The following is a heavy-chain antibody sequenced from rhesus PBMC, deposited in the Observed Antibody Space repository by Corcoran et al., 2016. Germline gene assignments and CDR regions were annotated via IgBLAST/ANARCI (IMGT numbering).Heavy chain of an antibody. CDR2: IKKKADGGTA. V-gene: IGHV3-16*02. J-gene: IGHJ4*01. Sequence: EVQLVESGGGLVQPGGSLRLSCAASGFTFSNNWMSWVRQAPGKGLDWVGRIKKKADGGTAVYAESVKGRFIISRDDSKNTLYLQMNSLKTEDTAVYYCTGDGYSGSWNYWGQGVLVTVSS. D-gene: IGHD6-25*01. CDR1: GFTFSNNW. CDR3: TGDGYSGSWNY.